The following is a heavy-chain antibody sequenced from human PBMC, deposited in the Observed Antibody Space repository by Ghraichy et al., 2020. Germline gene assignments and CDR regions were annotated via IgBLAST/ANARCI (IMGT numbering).Heavy chain of an antibody. CDR3: ARGLYSGYDRSHDAFDI. Sequence: GGSLRLSCAASGFTFSDYYMSWIRQAPGKGLEWVSYISSSSSYTNYADSVKGRFTISRDNAKNSLYLQMNSLRAEDTAVYYCARGLYSGYDRSHDAFDIWGQGTMVTVSS. CDR2: ISSSSSYT. CDR1: GFTFSDYY. D-gene: IGHD5-12*01. V-gene: IGHV3-11*06. J-gene: IGHJ3*02.